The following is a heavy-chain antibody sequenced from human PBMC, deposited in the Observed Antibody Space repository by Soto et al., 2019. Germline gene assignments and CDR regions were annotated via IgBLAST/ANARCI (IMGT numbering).Heavy chain of an antibody. CDR2: MNPNSGNT. Sequence: VKVSCKASGYTFTSYDINWVRQATGQGLEWMGWMNPNSGNTGYAQKFQGKVTMTRNTSISTAYMELSSLRSEDTAVYYFARVKHATYYYYYYMDVWGKGTTVTVSS. D-gene: IGHD2-15*01. J-gene: IGHJ6*03. CDR1: GYTFTSYD. V-gene: IGHV1-8*01. CDR3: ARVKHATYYYYYYMDV.